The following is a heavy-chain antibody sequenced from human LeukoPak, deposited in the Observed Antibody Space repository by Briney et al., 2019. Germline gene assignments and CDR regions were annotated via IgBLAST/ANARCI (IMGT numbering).Heavy chain of an antibody. V-gene: IGHV4-59*01. D-gene: IGHD6-19*01. CDR2: VSYSGST. CDR3: ARGDSSGRYYFLDF. Sequence: SETLSLTCTVPGGSISSYYWSWIRQPPGKGLEWIGYVSYSGSTNDNPSLRSRLTISVDTSMKQFSLKLSSVTAADTAVYYCARGDSSGRYYFLDFWGGRTLDSVSS. J-gene: IGHJ4*02. CDR1: GGSISSYY.